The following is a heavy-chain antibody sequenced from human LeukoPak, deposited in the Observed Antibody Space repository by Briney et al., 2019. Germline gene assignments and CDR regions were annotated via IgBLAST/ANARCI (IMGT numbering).Heavy chain of an antibody. V-gene: IGHV3-21*01. J-gene: IGHJ4*02. CDR1: GFTFSSYA. D-gene: IGHD3-10*01. Sequence: TGGSLRLSCAASGFTFSSYAMHWVRQAPGKGLDWVSSISPSGSSTYNADSVRGRFTISRDNAKDAVYLQMNSLRGEDTAVYYCVRDYLGESGAGGCWGQGILVTVSS. CDR2: ISPSGSST. CDR3: VRDYLGESGAGGC.